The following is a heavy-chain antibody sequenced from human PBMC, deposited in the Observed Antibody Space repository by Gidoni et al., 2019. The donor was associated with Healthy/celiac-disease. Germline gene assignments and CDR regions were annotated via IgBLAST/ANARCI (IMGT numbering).Heavy chain of an antibody. V-gene: IGHV3-15*01. CDR3: TTRSGGSQSQTRFDY. J-gene: IGHJ4*02. CDR2: IKSKTDGGKT. Sequence: EVQLVESGGGLVKPGGSLRLSFAASGFTFSTAWMSWVRQGPGKGGEWVGRIKSKTDGGKTDYAAPVKGRFTISRDDSKNTLYLQMNSLKTEDTAVYYCTTRSGGSQSQTRFDYWGQGTLVTVSS. D-gene: IGHD6-19*01. CDR1: GFTFSTAW.